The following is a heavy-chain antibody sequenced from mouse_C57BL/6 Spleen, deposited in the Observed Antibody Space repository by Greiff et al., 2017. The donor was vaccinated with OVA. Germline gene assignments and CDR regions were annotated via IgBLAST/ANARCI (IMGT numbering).Heavy chain of an antibody. J-gene: IGHJ3*01. V-gene: IGHV1-69*01. CDR2: IDPSDSYT. D-gene: IGHD1-1*01. CDR1: GYTFTSYW. Sequence: QVHVKQPGAELVMPGASVKLSCKASGYTFTSYWMHWVKQRPGQGLEWIGEIDPSDSYTNYNQKFKGKSTLTVDKSSSTAYMQLSSLTSEDSAVYYCATYGRTWFAYWGQGTLVTVSA. CDR3: ATYGRTWFAY.